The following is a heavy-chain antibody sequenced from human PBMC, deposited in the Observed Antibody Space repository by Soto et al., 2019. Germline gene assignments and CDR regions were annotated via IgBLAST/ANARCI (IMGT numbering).Heavy chain of an antibody. V-gene: IGHV3-23*01. Sequence: EVQLLESGGGLVQPGGSLRLSCAASGFTFSSYAMSWVRQAPGKGLEWVSAISGSGGSTYYADSVKGRFTISRDNSKNLLYLQMNSLRAEDTAVYYCAKAIPQLALYDYYYCMDVLGQGTTVTLS. CDR3: AKAIPQLALYDYYYCMDV. D-gene: IGHD6-6*01. CDR2: ISGSGGST. CDR1: GFTFSSYA. J-gene: IGHJ6*02.